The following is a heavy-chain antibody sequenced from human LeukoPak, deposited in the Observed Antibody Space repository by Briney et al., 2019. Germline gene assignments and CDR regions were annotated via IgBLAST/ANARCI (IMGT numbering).Heavy chain of an antibody. CDR3: ARTADQDYYDSSGYFRN. D-gene: IGHD3-22*01. Sequence: GGSLRLSCAASGFTFSSYGMHWVRQAPGKGLEWVAVISYDGSNKYYADSVKGRFTISRDNSKSTLYLQMNSLRSDDTAVYYCARTADQDYYDSSGYFRNWGQGTLVTVSS. CDR1: GFTFSSYG. J-gene: IGHJ4*02. CDR2: ISYDGSNK. V-gene: IGHV3-30*03.